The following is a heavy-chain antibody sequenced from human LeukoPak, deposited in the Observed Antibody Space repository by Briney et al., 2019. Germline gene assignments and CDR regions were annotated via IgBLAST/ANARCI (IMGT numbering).Heavy chain of an antibody. CDR2: INPSGGST. J-gene: IGHJ5*02. CDR3: ARTGDSSGWYAWFDP. CDR1: GYTLTSYY. V-gene: IGHV1-46*01. D-gene: IGHD6-19*01. Sequence: GASVKVSCKASGYTLTSYYMHWVRQAPGQGLEWMEIINPSGGSTSYAQKFQGRVTMTRDTSTSTVYMELSSLRSEDTAVYYCARTGDSSGWYAWFDPWGQGTLVTVSS.